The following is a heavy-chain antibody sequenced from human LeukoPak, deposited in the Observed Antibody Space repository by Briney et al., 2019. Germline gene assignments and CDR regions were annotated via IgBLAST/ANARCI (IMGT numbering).Heavy chain of an antibody. CDR1: TFTVSSNY. CDR3: ARLAVTTVSAFDI. J-gene: IGHJ3*02. V-gene: IGHV3-66*04. D-gene: IGHD4-17*01. CDR2: IYSGGHT. Sequence: GGSLRLSCAASTFTVSSNYMSWVRQAPGKGLEWVSLIYSGGHTFYTDSVEGRFTISRDNSKNTLFLQMNSLRAEDTAVYYCARLAVTTVSAFDIWGQGTMVTVSS.